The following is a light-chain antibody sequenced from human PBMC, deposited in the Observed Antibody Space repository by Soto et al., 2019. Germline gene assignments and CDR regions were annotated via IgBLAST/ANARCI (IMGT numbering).Light chain of an antibody. Sequence: QSVLTQPRSVSGSPGQSVTISCTGTSSDVGGYNYVSWYQQHPGKAPKLMIYDVSKRPSGVPDRFSGSKSGNTASLTISGLQADDEADYFRCSYAGSYTYYDFGTGTKVTVL. V-gene: IGLV2-11*01. J-gene: IGLJ1*01. CDR2: DVS. CDR1: SSDVGGYNY. CDR3: CSYAGSYTYYD.